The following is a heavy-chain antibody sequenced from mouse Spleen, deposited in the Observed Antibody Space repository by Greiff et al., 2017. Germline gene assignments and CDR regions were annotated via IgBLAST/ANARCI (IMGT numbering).Heavy chain of an antibody. Sequence: QVQLQQPGAELVKPGASVKLSCKASGYTFTSYWMHWVKQRPGRGLEWIGRIDPNSGGTKYNEKFKSKATLTVDKPSSTAYMQLSSLTSEDSAVYYCAREGRPVARVNYAMDYWGQGTSVTVSS. CDR1: GYTFTSYW. V-gene: IGHV1-72*01. CDR2: IDPNSGGT. J-gene: IGHJ4*01. D-gene: IGHD1-1*01. CDR3: AREGRPVARVNYAMDY.